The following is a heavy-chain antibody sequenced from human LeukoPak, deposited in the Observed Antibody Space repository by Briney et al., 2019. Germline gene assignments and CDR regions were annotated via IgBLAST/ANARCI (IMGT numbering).Heavy chain of an antibody. V-gene: IGHV3-48*01. CDR1: GFTFSSYE. CDR2: ISSGSRTI. CDR3: ARESITGDRDFDY. J-gene: IGHJ4*02. Sequence: GGSLRLSCAASGFTFSSYEMNWVRQAPGRGLEWVSYISSGSRTIFYGDSVKGRFTISRDNAKNSLYLLMNSLRADDTAVYYCARESITGDRDFDYWGQGTLITVSS. D-gene: IGHD7-27*01.